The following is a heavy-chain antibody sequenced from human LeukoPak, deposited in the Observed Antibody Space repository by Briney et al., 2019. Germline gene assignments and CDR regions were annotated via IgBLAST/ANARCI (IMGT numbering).Heavy chain of an antibody. Sequence: QAGGSLRLSCAASGFTFSSYAMHWVRQAPGKGLEWVVVISYDGSNKYYADSVKGRFTISRDNSKNTLYLQMNSLRAEDTAVYYCAREMATNGDDAFDIWGQGTMVTVSS. CDR3: AREMATNGDDAFDI. CDR1: GFTFSSYA. CDR2: ISYDGSNK. D-gene: IGHD5-24*01. J-gene: IGHJ3*02. V-gene: IGHV3-30*04.